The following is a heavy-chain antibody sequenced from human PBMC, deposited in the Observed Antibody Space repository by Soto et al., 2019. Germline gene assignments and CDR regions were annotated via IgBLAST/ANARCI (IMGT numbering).Heavy chain of an antibody. V-gene: IGHV4-39*01. CDR3: ARQISTSTWYNWFDP. CDR2: IHYSRNT. J-gene: IGHJ5*02. Sequence: TSETLSLTCTVSGDSITNSNYYWGWIRQPPGKGLEWIGSIHYSRNTYYNPSLRGRGSLSVDTSKNQFSLKLTSVTAADTAAYFCARQISTSTWYNWFDPWGQGSLVTVSS. D-gene: IGHD2-2*01. CDR1: GDSITNSNYY.